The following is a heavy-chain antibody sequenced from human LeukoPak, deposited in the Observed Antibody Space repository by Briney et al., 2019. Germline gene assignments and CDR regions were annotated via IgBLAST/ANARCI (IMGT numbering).Heavy chain of an antibody. D-gene: IGHD2-21*02. V-gene: IGHV3-69-1*01. CDR1: GFSFSSYE. CDR3: ARGGGDIPIDS. Sequence: PGGSLRLSCAASGFSFSSYEMNWVRQAPGKGLEWGASISSRSYGYYADAVKGRFTISRDNARNSLYLQMNSLRAEDTALYYCARGGGDIPIDSWGQGTLVPVSS. CDR2: ISSRSYG. J-gene: IGHJ4*02.